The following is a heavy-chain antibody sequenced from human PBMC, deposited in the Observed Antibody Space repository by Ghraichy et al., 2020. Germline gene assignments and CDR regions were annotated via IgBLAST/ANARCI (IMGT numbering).Heavy chain of an antibody. J-gene: IGHJ4*02. V-gene: IGHV4-34*01. CDR2: INHSGST. D-gene: IGHD5-12*01. Sequence: SQTLSLTCAVYGGSFSGYYWSWIRQPPGKGLEWIGEINHSGSTNYNPSLKSRVTISVDTSKNQFSLKLSSVTAADTAVYYCARHSGYDSAKYYFDYWGQGTLVTVSS. CDR3: ARHSGYDSAKYYFDY. CDR1: GGSFSGYY.